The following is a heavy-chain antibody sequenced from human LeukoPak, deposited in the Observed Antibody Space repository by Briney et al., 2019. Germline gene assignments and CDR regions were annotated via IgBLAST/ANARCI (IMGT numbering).Heavy chain of an antibody. J-gene: IGHJ4*02. CDR2: ISSSGDTA. CDR3: AKGTSGWYVAPFDY. V-gene: IGHV3-23*01. D-gene: IGHD6-19*01. CDR1: GFTFSSYA. Sequence: GGSLRLSCAASGFTFSSYAMSWVRQAPGKGLEWVSVISSSGDTAYYADSVKGRFTISRDNSKNTLYLQMNSLRAEDTAVFYCAKGTSGWYVAPFDYWGQGTLITVSS.